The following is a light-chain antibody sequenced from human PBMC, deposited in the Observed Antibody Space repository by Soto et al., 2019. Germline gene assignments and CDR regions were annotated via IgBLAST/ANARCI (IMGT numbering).Light chain of an antibody. CDR1: ASNVGTHF. CDR2: DND. V-gene: IGLV1-51*01. J-gene: IGLJ3*02. CDR3: VTWDRGLTAWV. Sequence: QSVLTQPPSVSAAPGQRVTIYCSGSASNVGTHFVSWYQHLPGAAPKLLIYDNDERPSEIPDRFSGSKSDTSATLTITGLQTGDVADYYCVTWDRGLTAWVFGGGTKVTVL.